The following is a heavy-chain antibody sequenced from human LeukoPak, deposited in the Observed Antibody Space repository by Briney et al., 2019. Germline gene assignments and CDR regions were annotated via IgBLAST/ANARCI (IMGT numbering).Heavy chain of an antibody. D-gene: IGHD4-17*01. CDR1: GYSFTSYW. Sequence: GESLKISCKGSGYSFTSYWISWVRQMPGKGREWMGRIDPSDSYTNYSPSFQGHVTISADKSISTAYLQWSSLKASDTAMYYCARVVRGSYGLDYWGQGTLVTVSS. J-gene: IGHJ4*02. CDR2: IDPSDSYT. V-gene: IGHV5-10-1*01. CDR3: ARVVRGSYGLDY.